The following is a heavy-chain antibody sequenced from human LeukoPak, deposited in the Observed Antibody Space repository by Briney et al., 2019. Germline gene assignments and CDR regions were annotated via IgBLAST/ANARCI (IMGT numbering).Heavy chain of an antibody. CDR3: ARDRSSLDV. CDR1: GGSISSGSYY. J-gene: IGHJ6*04. Sequence: SETPSLTCTVSGGSISSGSYYWNWIRQPAGKGLEWIGRIYSSGSTNYNPSLKSRVTMSVDTSKNQFSLKLSSVTAADTAVYYCARDRSSLDVWGKGTTVTVSS. CDR2: IYSSGST. V-gene: IGHV4-61*02. D-gene: IGHD6-19*01.